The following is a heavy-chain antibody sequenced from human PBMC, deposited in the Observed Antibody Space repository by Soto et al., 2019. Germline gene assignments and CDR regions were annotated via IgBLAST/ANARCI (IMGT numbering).Heavy chain of an antibody. D-gene: IGHD3-16*01. CDR3: AENGSYDLVN. Sequence: SETLSLTCGVSGGSVSRDNWWSWVRQAPGKGLEWIGEIHHSGSTNYSPSLKSRVTMSVDKSRNQFSLKLTSVTAADTAVYYCAENGSYDLVNWGQGTRVTVSS. J-gene: IGHJ4*02. CDR2: IHHSGST. CDR1: GGSVSRDNW. V-gene: IGHV4-4*02.